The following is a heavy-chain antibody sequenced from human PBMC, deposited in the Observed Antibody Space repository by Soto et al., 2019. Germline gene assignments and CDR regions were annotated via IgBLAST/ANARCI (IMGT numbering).Heavy chain of an antibody. CDR3: ARADSSGYHITSPPDD. J-gene: IGHJ4*02. CDR1: GYTFTNYA. Sequence: ASVKVSCKASGYTFTNYAISWVRQAPGQGLEWMGGIIPIFGTANYAQKFQGRVTITADESTSTAYIELSSLRSEDTAVYYCARADSSGYHITSPPDDWGQGTLVTVTS. D-gene: IGHD3-22*01. CDR2: IIPIFGTA. V-gene: IGHV1-69*13.